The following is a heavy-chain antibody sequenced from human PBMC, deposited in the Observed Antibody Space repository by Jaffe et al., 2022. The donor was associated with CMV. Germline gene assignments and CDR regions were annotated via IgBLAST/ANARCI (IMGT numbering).Heavy chain of an antibody. CDR1: GGSISSSSYY. D-gene: IGHD4-17*01. J-gene: IGHJ4*02. CDR3: ARHGADYGDLDY. Sequence: QLQLQESGPGLVKPSETLSLTCTVSGGSISSSSYYWGWIRQPPGKGLEWIGSIYYSGSTYYNPSLKSRVTISVDTSKNQFSLKLSSVTAADTAVYYCARHGADYGDLDYWGQGTLVTVSS. V-gene: IGHV4-39*01. CDR2: IYYSGST.